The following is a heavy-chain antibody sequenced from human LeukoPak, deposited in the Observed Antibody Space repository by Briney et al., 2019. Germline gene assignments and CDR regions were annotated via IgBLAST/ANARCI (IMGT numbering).Heavy chain of an antibody. J-gene: IGHJ3*01. V-gene: IGHV5-51*03. CDR2: IYPGDSDT. CDR1: GYSFPNYW. D-gene: IGHD3-16*02. CDR3: ARSRAGKVPVWGSYRHHDAFDL. Sequence: PGESLRISCKGSGYSFPNYWIGWVRQMPGKGLEWMGIIYPGDSDTTYKPSFQGHITVSADMSISTAYLQWSSLKASDTAMYYCARSRAGKVPVWGSYRHHDAFDLWGQGTRVTVSS.